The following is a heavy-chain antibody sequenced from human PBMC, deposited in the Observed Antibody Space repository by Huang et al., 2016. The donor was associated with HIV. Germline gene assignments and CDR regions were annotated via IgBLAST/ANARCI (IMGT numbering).Heavy chain of an antibody. D-gene: IGHD3-22*01. CDR2: MNSDGSST. Sequence: EVQLVESGGGLVQPGGSLRLSCAASGFSISSYWWNGVRQAPGKGVVGGSRMNSDGSSTSYADAVKGRFTISRDNAKNTLYLQMNSLRAEDTAVYYCARDPRIQSWLNFFDYWGQGTLVSVSS. J-gene: IGHJ4*02. CDR1: GFSISSYW. V-gene: IGHV3-74*01. CDR3: ARDPRIQSWLNFFDY.